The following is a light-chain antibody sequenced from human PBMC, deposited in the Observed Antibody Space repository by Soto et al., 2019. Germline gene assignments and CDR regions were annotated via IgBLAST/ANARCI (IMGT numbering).Light chain of an antibody. CDR1: QSVSRF. CDR3: QQYSSSPRT. V-gene: IGKV3-20*01. J-gene: IGKJ1*01. Sequence: VLMQSPGTLSLSPGERATLSCRARQSVSRFLAWYQQKPGQAPRLLIFGASSRATDIPDMFRGSGSGRDFLLNISRLEPEDSGMYYCQQYSSSPRTFGQGT. CDR2: GAS.